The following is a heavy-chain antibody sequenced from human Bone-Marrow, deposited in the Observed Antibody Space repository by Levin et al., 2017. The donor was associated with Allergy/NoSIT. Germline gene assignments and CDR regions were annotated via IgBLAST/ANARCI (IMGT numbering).Heavy chain of an antibody. Sequence: LGESLKISCKASGGTFSSYAISWVRQAPGQGLEWMGGIIPIFGTANYAQKFQGRVTITADESTSTAYMELSSLRSEDTAVYYCARDNREWLEGNWFDPWGQGTLVTVSS. V-gene: IGHV1-69*01. CDR1: GGTFSSYA. CDR2: IIPIFGTA. CDR3: ARDNREWLEGNWFDP. J-gene: IGHJ5*02. D-gene: IGHD5-12*01.